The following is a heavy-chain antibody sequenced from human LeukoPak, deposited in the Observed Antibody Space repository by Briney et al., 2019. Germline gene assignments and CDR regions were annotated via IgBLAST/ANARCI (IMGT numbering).Heavy chain of an antibody. CDR2: INPSGGST. D-gene: IGHD1-26*01. CDR1: GYTFTGYY. J-gene: IGHJ4*02. V-gene: IGHV1-46*01. CDR3: ARGPLAHRRPQGIIVGADSFDY. Sequence: ASVKVSCKASGYTFTGYYMHWVRQAPGQGLEWMGIINPSGGSTIYAQKFQGRVTMTRDMSTSTVYMELSSLRSEDTAVYYCARGPLAHRRPQGIIVGADSFDYWGQGTLVTVSS.